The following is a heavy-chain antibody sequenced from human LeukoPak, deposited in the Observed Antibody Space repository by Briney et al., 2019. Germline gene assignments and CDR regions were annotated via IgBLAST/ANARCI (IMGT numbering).Heavy chain of an antibody. V-gene: IGHV3-30*04. J-gene: IGHJ4*02. D-gene: IGHD4-17*01. CDR2: ISYDGSHK. Sequence: PGGSLRLSCAASGFTFSNYSMRWVRQAPGKGLGWVAVISYDGSHKYYADSVKGRFTMSRDNSKNPLYLHLNSLRGEDTAVYYCAREATVNMGDYYSDYWGQGTLVTVSS. CDR1: GFTFSNYS. CDR3: AREATVNMGDYYSDY.